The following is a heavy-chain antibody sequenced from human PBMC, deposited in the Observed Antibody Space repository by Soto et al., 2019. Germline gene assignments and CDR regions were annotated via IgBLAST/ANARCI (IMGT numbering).Heavy chain of an antibody. V-gene: IGHV1-69*01. Sequence: QVQLVQSGAEVKKPGSSVKVSCKSSGGTFSTYGFFWVRQAPGQGLEWMGGIIPIFGTTNYAQKFQDRATITTDGSTTLAYSKSPPPKSPDTAVDYCARAGVRVLYCPLRIDPWGQGTLVSASS. CDR1: GGTFSTYG. J-gene: IGHJ5*02. CDR3: ARAGVRVLYCPLRIDP. CDR2: IIPIFGTT. D-gene: IGHD3-10*01.